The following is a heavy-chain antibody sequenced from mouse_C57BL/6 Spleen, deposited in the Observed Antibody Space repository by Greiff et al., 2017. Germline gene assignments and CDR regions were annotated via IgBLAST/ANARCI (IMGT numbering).Heavy chain of an antibody. V-gene: IGHV5-17*01. Sequence: EVQRVESGGGLVKPGGSLKLSCAASGFTFSDYGMHWVRQAPEKGLEWVAYISSGSSTIYYADTVKGRFTISSDNAKNTLFLQMTSLRSEDTAMYYCARGSIYYGHYFDYWGQGTTLTVSS. CDR1: GFTFSDYG. J-gene: IGHJ2*01. CDR3: ARGSIYYGHYFDY. CDR2: ISSGSSTI. D-gene: IGHD2-1*01.